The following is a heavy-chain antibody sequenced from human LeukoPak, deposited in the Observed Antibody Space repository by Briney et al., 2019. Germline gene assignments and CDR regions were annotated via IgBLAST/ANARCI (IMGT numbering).Heavy chain of an antibody. CDR2: IYYSGST. D-gene: IGHD3-10*01. Sequence: SETLSLTCTVSGGSISSYYWSWIRQPPGKGLEWIGYIYYSGSTNYNPSLKSRVTISVDTSKNQFSLKLSSVTAADTAVYYCARGGIRRRDYFDYWGQGTLATVSS. V-gene: IGHV4-59*01. CDR3: ARGGIRRRDYFDY. CDR1: GGSISSYY. J-gene: IGHJ4*02.